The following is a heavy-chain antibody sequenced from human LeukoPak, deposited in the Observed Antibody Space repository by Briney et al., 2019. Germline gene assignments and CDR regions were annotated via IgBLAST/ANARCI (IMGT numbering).Heavy chain of an antibody. CDR2: INPTSGGT. D-gene: IGHD7-27*01. V-gene: IGHV1-2*02. Sequence: ASVKVSCKASGYTFTGYYMHWVRQAPGQGLELMGWINPTSGGTNYAQKFQGRVTMHRDTSTSTAYLELRRLRSDDTAVYYCARTATWGPYYFDYWGQGTLVTVSS. CDR1: GYTFTGYY. CDR3: ARTATWGPYYFDY. J-gene: IGHJ4*02.